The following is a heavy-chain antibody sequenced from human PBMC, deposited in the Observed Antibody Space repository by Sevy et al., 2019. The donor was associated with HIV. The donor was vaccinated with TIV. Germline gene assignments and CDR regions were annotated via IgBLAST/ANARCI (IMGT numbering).Heavy chain of an antibody. Sequence: GGSLRLSCAASGFTFSSYWMSWVRQAPGKGLEWVANINQDGSEKYYVDSVKGRFTISRDNAKNSLYLQMNSLRAEDTAVYYCARDFVVVVAATAPLGYWGQGTLVTVSS. CDR2: INQDGSEK. D-gene: IGHD2-15*01. CDR3: ARDFVVVVAATAPLGY. CDR1: GFTFSSYW. V-gene: IGHV3-7*01. J-gene: IGHJ4*02.